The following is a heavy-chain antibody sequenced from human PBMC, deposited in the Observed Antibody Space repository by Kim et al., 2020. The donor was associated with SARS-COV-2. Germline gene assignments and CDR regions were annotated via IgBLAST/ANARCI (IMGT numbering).Heavy chain of an antibody. Sequence: YYAESVKGRFTISRDNSKNTVFLQMNRLRDEDTAVYYCARDLYNSYFDYCGQGTLVTVSS. J-gene: IGHJ4*02. D-gene: IGHD1-20*01. CDR3: ARDLYNSYFDY. V-gene: IGHV3-33*01.